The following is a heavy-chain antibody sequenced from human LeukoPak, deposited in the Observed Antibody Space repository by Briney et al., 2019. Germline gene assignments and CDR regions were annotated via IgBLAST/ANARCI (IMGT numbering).Heavy chain of an antibody. CDR2: IYYSGST. CDR1: GGSISSYY. V-gene: IGHV4-59*01. CDR3: ARARFYSGSYLNWCDP. Sequence: SETLSLTCTVSGGSISSYYWSWIRQPPGKGLEWIGYIYYSGSTNYNPSLKSRVTISVDTSKNQFSLKLSSVTAADTAVYYCARARFYSGSYLNWCDPWGQGTLVTVSS. J-gene: IGHJ5*02. D-gene: IGHD1-26*01.